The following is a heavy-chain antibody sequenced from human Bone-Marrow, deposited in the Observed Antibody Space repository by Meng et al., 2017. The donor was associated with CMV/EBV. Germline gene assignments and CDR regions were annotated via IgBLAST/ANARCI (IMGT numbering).Heavy chain of an antibody. J-gene: IGHJ3*02. CDR1: GGSFSGYY. Sequence: SETLSLTCAVYGGSFSGYYWSWIRQPPGKGLEWIGEINHSGSTNYNPSLKSRVTISVDTSKNQFSLKLSSVTAADTAVYYCASMYYYDSSGYYYSPTEPNDAFDIWGQGKMVTVSS. CDR2: INHSGST. CDR3: ASMYYYDSSGYYYSPTEPNDAFDI. V-gene: IGHV4-34*01. D-gene: IGHD3-22*01.